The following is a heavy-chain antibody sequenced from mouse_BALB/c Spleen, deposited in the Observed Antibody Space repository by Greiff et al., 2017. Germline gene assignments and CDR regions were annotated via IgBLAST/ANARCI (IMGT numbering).Heavy chain of an antibody. D-gene: IGHD1-1*01. CDR3: ARSNYYPYYYAMDY. Sequence: EVKLEESGGGLVQPGGSRKLSCAASGFTFSSFGMHWVRQAPEKGLEWVAYISSGSSTIYYADTVKGRFTISRDNPKNTLFLQMTSLRSEDTAMYYCARSNYYPYYYAMDYWGQGTSVTVSS. V-gene: IGHV5-17*02. CDR1: GFTFSSFG. CDR2: ISSGSSTI. J-gene: IGHJ4*01.